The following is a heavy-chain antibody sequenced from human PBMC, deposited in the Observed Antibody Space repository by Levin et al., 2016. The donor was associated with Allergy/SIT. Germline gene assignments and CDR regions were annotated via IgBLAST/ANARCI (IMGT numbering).Heavy chain of an antibody. Sequence: GESLKISCAASGFTFSDYYMSWIRQAPGKGLEWVSYISSSGSTIYYADSVKGRFTISRDNAKNSLYLQMNSLRAEDTAVYYCARAPGYSSGWPDYWGQGTTVTVSS. CDR2: ISSSGSTI. CDR3: ARAPGYSSGWPDY. CDR1: GFTFSDYY. V-gene: IGHV3-11*01. J-gene: IGHJ4*02. D-gene: IGHD6-19*01.